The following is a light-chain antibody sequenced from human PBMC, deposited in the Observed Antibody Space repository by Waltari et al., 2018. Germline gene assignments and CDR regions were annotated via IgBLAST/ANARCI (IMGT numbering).Light chain of an antibody. CDR1: QRIYTW. CDR2: DVS. Sequence: IQMTQSPSALSASVGDRVTITCRASQRIYTWMAWYQQRPGKAPKVLIYDVSTLESGVPSRFSGSGSGTEFTLAINNLQPEDFATYYCQQYYRYYTFGQGTKLEIK. CDR3: QQYYRYYT. J-gene: IGKJ2*01. V-gene: IGKV1-5*01.